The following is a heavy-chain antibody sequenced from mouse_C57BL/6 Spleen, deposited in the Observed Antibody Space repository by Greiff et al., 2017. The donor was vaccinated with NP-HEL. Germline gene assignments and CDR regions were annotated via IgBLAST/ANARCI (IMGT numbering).Heavy chain of an antibody. CDR1: GYTFTSYW. J-gene: IGHJ1*03. D-gene: IGHD2-4*01. CDR3: ARSVDYDYDVWYFDV. V-gene: IGHV1-7*01. CDR2: INPSSGYT. Sequence: VQLQQSGAELAKPGASVKLSCKASGYTFTSYWMHWVKQRPGQGLEWIGYINPSSGYTKYNQKFKDKATLTADKSSRTAYMQLSSLTYEDSAVYCCARSVDYDYDVWYFDVWGTGTTVTVSS.